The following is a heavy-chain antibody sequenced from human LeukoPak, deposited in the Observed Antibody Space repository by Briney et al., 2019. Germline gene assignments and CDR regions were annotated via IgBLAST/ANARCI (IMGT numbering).Heavy chain of an antibody. CDR2: MNPNTGNA. J-gene: IGHJ4*02. V-gene: IGHV1-8*03. CDR3: ARVGYSNSYDY. D-gene: IGHD4-11*01. CDR1: GYTFTNFD. Sequence: ASMKVSCKASGYTFTNFDINWVRQATGQGLEWMGWMNPNTGNAGNAQKFQDRVTITWDASISTAYMDLSSLRSEDTAVYYCARVGYSNSYDYWGQGTLVTVSS.